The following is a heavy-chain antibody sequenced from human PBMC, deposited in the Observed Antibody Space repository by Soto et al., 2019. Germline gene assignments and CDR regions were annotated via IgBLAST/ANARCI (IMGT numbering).Heavy chain of an antibody. Sequence: ASVKVYCKASGYTFTSYYMHWVRQAPGQGLEWMGIINPSGGSTGYAQKFQGRVTVTRNTSISTVYMELSGLRPDDTAVYYCARRKERSGPHYFDYWGQGSQVTVSS. CDR3: ARRKERSGPHYFDY. J-gene: IGHJ4*02. CDR2: INPSGGST. V-gene: IGHV1-46*01. D-gene: IGHD6-25*01. CDR1: GYTFTSYY.